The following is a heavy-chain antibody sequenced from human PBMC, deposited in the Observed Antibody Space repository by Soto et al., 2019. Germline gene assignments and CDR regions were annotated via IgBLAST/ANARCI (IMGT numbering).Heavy chain of an antibody. Sequence: PGGSLRLSCAASGFAFSNAWMSWIRQAPGKGLEWVARIKSKTDGGTIDYAGPVKGRFTISRDDSKDTLDLHINNLKTDDTAVYYCATWDYYSGSAYWGQGTLVTVSS. D-gene: IGHD3-10*01. CDR2: IKSKTDGGTI. J-gene: IGHJ4*02. CDR3: ATWDYYSGSAY. V-gene: IGHV3-15*01. CDR1: GFAFSNAW.